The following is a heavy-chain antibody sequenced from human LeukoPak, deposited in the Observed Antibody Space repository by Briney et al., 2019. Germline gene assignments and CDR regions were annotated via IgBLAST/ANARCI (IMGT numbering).Heavy chain of an antibody. CDR1: GFTFTSYW. Sequence: GGSPRLSCAASGFTFTSYWMHWVRQAPGKGLGWVSRVNRDGSSTNYADSVKGRFSISRDKAKNTLYLQMNSLRAEDTAVYYCVRDHDYGDYDLLGYWGQGTLVTVSS. CDR2: VNRDGSST. V-gene: IGHV3-74*01. J-gene: IGHJ4*02. CDR3: VRDHDYGDYDLLGY. D-gene: IGHD4-17*01.